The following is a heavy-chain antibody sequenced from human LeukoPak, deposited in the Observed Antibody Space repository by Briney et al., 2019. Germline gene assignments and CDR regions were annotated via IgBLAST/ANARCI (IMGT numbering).Heavy chain of an antibody. CDR2: ISGSGNTM. D-gene: IGHD5-24*01. V-gene: IGHV3-48*03. CDR1: GFTFSNYE. CDR3: ARDAGIDGMDFDY. Sequence: GGSLRLSCAASGFTFSNYEMDWVRQAPGKRLEWISYISGSGNTMYYADSVKGRFTISRDNAKDSLSLQLNSLRVEDTAVYYCARDAGIDGMDFDYWGQGALVAVSS. J-gene: IGHJ4*02.